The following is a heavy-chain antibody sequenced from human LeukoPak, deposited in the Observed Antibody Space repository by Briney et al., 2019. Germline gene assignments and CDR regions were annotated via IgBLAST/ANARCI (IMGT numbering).Heavy chain of an antibody. D-gene: IGHD3-3*01. Sequence: GRSLRLSRAASGFTFSNYGMHWVRQAPGRGLECVAVIWYDGKHQYYADSVKGRFNISRDNPKNMLYLQMNSLRVEDTAVYYCAKGPTQVLRFLRDGKTYYMDVWGKGTSVLVSS. J-gene: IGHJ6*03. V-gene: IGHV3-33*06. CDR3: AKGPTQVLRFLRDGKTYYMDV. CDR2: IWYDGKHQ. CDR1: GFTFSNYG.